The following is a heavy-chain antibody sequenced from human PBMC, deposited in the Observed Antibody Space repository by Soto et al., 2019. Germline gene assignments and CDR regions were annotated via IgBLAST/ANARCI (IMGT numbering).Heavy chain of an antibody. CDR1: GYTLTELS. D-gene: IGHD3-10*01. V-gene: IGHV1-24*01. Sequence: GASVKVSCKVSGYTLTELSMHWVRQAPGKGLEWMGGFDPEDGETIYAQKFQGRVTMTEDTSTDTAYMELSSLRSDDTAVYYCARGDGSGSYSSLDYWGQGTLVTVSS. CDR3: ARGDGSGSYSSLDY. CDR2: FDPEDGET. J-gene: IGHJ4*02.